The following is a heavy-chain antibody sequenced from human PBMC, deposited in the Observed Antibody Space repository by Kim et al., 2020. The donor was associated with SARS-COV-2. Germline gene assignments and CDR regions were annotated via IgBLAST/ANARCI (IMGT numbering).Heavy chain of an antibody. D-gene: IGHD1-26*01. CDR1: GYSFTNYW. Sequence: GESLKISCTASGYSFTNYWIGWVRQMPGKGLEWMGIIYPGDSDTKYSPSFQGQVTISADESLSTGYLQWRSLKASDTATYYCARAPSGTLTPYDFDFWGQGTLVTVSS. J-gene: IGHJ4*02. CDR2: IYPGDSDT. V-gene: IGHV5-51*01. CDR3: ARAPSGTLTPYDFDF.